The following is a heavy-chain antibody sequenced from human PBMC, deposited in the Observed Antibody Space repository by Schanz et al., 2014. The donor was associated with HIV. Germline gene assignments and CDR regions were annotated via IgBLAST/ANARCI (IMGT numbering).Heavy chain of an antibody. V-gene: IGHV3-23*01. CDR1: GFIFSNHA. J-gene: IGHJ4*02. D-gene: IGHD3-10*01. CDR2: ISTSGYI. Sequence: EVQLLESGGGLVQPGGSLRLSCVASGFIFSNHAMSWVRQAPGKGLEWVSSISTSGYIYYADSVKGRFSISRDSAKNALYLQMNSLRGDDTAVYYCAKGQRGIVRGDIDYWGQGTLVTVSS. CDR3: AKGQRGIVRGDIDY.